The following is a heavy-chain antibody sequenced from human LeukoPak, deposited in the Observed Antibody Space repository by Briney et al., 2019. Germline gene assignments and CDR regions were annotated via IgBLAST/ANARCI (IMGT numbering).Heavy chain of an antibody. D-gene: IGHD2-15*01. CDR3: ARARYCTSSSCPPGGFRNVFDV. CDR2: IYTSGST. CDR1: GGSISSYY. J-gene: IGHJ3*01. V-gene: IGHV4-4*07. Sequence: SETLSLTCTVSGGSISSYYWSWIRQPAGKGLEWIGRIYTSGSTNYNPSLKSRVTISIDKSKNQFSLNLNSVTAADTAVYYCARARYCTSSSCPPGGFRNVFDVWGQGTTVTVSS.